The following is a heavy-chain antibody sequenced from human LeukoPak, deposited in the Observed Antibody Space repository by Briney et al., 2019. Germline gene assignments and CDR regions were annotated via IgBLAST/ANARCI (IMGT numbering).Heavy chain of an antibody. CDR3: ARGYCSSTSCYTNAFDI. D-gene: IGHD2-2*02. V-gene: IGHV4-30-4*08. CDR2: IYYSGST. J-gene: IGHJ3*02. Sequence: SQTLSLTCTVSGGSISSGDYYWSWIRQPPGKGLEWIGYIYYSGSTYYNPSLKSRVTISVDTSKNQFSLKLSSVTAADTAVYYCARGYCSSTSCYTNAFDIWGQGTMVTVSS. CDR1: GGSISSGDYY.